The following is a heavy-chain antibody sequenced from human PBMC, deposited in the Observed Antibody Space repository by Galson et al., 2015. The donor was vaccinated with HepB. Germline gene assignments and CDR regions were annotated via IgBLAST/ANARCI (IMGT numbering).Heavy chain of an antibody. CDR3: ARLRSDLFDY. Sequence: SLRLSCAASGFTFSSYAMSWVRQAPGKGLEWVSIIYSGGSTYYADSGKGRFTISRDNSKNTLYLQMNSLRAEDTAVYYCARLRSDLFDYWGQGTLVTVSS. CDR1: GFTFSSYA. CDR2: IYSGGST. D-gene: IGHD4-17*01. V-gene: IGHV3-66*04. J-gene: IGHJ4*02.